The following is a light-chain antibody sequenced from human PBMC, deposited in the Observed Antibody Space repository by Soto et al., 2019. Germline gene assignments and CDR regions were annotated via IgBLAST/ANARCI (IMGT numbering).Light chain of an antibody. V-gene: IGKV1-5*01. CDR2: DAS. J-gene: IGKJ3*01. Sequence: DIQMTQSPSTLSASVGDRVIITCRASQSISSWLAWYQQKPGKAPNLLIYDASSLESGVPSRFSGSGSGTDFTLTISDLEPEDFAFYYCQQRKSWPITFGTGTKVDIK. CDR1: QSISSW. CDR3: QQRKSWPIT.